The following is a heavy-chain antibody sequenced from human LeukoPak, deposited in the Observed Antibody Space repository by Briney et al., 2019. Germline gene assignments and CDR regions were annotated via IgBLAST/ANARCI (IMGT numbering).Heavy chain of an antibody. CDR2: IYYSGST. V-gene: IGHV4-59*01. J-gene: IGHJ6*03. D-gene: IGHD1-26*01. CDR1: GGSISSYY. Sequence: PSETLSLTCTVSGGSISSYYWSWIRQPPGKGLEWIGYIYYSGSTNYNPSLKSRVTISVDTSKNQFSLKLSSVTAADTAVYYCARSWWELLGGGVRYYYYYMDVWGKGTTVTVSS. CDR3: ARSWWELLGGGVRYYYYYMDV.